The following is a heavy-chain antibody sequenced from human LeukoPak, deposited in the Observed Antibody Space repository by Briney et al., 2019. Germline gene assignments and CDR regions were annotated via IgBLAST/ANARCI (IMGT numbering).Heavy chain of an antibody. CDR3: ARRAEKQKNWFDP. CDR1: GGSISSGGYY. CDR2: IYYSGST. V-gene: IGHV4-31*03. J-gene: IGHJ5*02. D-gene: IGHD6-13*01. Sequence: SETLSLTCTVSGGSISSGGYYWSWIRQHPGKGLEWIGYIYYSGSTYYNPSLKSRVTISVDTSKNQFSLKLSSVTAADTAVYYCARRAEKQKNWFDPWGQGTLVTVSS.